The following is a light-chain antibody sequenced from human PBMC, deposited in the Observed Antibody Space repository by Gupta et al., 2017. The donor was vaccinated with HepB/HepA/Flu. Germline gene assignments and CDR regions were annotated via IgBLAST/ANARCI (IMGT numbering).Light chain of an antibody. V-gene: IGKV3-20*01. J-gene: IGKJ4*01. CDR2: AAS. CDR3: QQDDNSLT. Sequence: EIVLTQSPGTLSLSPGERATLSCRASQSVTSNFLAWFQQKPGQAPRLLIFAASYRATGIPDRFSGSGAGTDFTLTSSRLEPEDYAVYYWQQDDNSLTFGGGTKVEIK. CDR1: QSVTSNF.